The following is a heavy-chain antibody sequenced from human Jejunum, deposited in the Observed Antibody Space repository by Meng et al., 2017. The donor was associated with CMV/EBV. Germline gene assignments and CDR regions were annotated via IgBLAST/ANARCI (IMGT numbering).Heavy chain of an antibody. V-gene: IGHV3-74*01. J-gene: IGHJ5*02. Sequence: ASVFMFRNHWVHCVRQAPGKGLVWVSRINGDGASTSYADSVKGRFTISRDNTRNTVYLEMNSVRAEDTAMYYCARSVGRYNLFDPWGQGPLVTVSS. CDR1: VFMFRNHW. CDR2: INGDGAST. CDR3: ARSVGRYNLFDP.